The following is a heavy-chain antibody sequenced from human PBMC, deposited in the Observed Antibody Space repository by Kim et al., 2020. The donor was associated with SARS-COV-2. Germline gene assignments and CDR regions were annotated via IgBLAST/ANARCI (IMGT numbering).Heavy chain of an antibody. Sequence: SETLSLTCSVSGGSIRSGGKFWTWIRQHPAKGLEWIGYISYSGNPHYSPSLRSRVSISLQTSENQLSLELTSVTAADTAVYYCARGQPLDYWGQGILVTVSS. CDR1: GGSIRSGGKF. V-gene: IGHV4-31*03. D-gene: IGHD2-2*01. CDR3: ARGQPLDY. CDR2: ISYSGNP. J-gene: IGHJ4*02.